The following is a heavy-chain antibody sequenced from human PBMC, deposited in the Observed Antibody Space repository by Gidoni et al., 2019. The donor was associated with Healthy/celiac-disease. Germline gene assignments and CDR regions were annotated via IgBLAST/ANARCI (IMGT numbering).Heavy chain of an antibody. CDR1: GFPFSSYE. J-gene: IGHJ3*02. D-gene: IGHD5-18*01. CDR2: ISSSGSTI. Sequence: EVQLVESGGGLVQPGGSLRPSCEASGFPFSSYEMNWVRQAPGKGLEWVSYISSSGSTIYYADSVKGRFTISRDNAKNSLYLQMNSLRAEDTAVYYCARDSLDTAMAGEEAFDIWGQGTMVTVSS. V-gene: IGHV3-48*03. CDR3: ARDSLDTAMAGEEAFDI.